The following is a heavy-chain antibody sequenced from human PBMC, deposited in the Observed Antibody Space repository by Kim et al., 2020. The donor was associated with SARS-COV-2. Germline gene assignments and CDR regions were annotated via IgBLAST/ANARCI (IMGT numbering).Heavy chain of an antibody. CDR1: GYTFTSYG. CDR2: ISAYNGNT. D-gene: IGHD4-4*01. J-gene: IGHJ6*02. V-gene: IGHV1-18*01. Sequence: ASVKVSCKASGYTFTSYGISWVRQAPGQGLAWMGWISAYNGNTNYAQKLQGRVTMTTDTSTSTAYVELRSLRSDDTAVYYCERWDYSNYLSLVYYYGMDVWGQGTTVTVSS. CDR3: ERWDYSNYLSLVYYYGMDV.